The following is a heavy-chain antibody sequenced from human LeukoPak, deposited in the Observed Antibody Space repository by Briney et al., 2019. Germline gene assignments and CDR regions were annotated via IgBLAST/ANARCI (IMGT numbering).Heavy chain of an antibody. V-gene: IGHV4-4*07. CDR2: IYTSGNT. Sequence: SETLSLTCTVSGGSIRSYHWSWSRQPAGKGLEWVGLIYTSGNTKYNSSLKSRVTMSVDTSKNQFSLILRSVTAADTAVYFCASLGSGRFFDLWGRGTLVTVSS. CDR3: ASLGSGRFFDL. D-gene: IGHD3-16*01. J-gene: IGHJ2*01. CDR1: GGSIRSYH.